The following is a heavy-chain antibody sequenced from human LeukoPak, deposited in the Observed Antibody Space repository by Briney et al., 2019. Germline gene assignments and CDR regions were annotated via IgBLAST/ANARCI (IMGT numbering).Heavy chain of an antibody. CDR3: ARNRWSSYNGMDV. CDR2: LYFSGST. CDR1: GGSISSYY. J-gene: IGHJ6*02. Sequence: SETLSLTCTVSGGSISSYYWSWIRQPSGKGLEWIGYLYFSGSTDYNPSLKSRVTISVDTSKNQLSLKLTSMTAADTAVYYCARNRWSSYNGMDVWGQGTTVTVSS. V-gene: IGHV4-59*08. D-gene: IGHD2-15*01.